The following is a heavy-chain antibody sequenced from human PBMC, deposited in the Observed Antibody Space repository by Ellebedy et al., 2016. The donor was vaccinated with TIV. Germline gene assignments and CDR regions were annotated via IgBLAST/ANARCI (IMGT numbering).Heavy chain of an antibody. D-gene: IGHD2-21*01. CDR3: TRYSIVAAGAFEI. CDR2: IYESGSA. J-gene: IGHJ3*02. Sequence: MPSETLSLTCTVSGGAISSYYWSWIRQPPGRGLEWVGYIYESGSAYYNPSLKSRVTLSVYTSKNQFSLKLSSVTAADTAVYYCTRYSIVAAGAFEIWGQGTMVAVSS. CDR1: GGAISSYY. V-gene: IGHV4-59*04.